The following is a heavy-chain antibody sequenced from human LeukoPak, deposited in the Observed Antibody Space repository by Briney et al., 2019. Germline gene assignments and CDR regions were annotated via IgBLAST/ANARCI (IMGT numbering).Heavy chain of an antibody. J-gene: IGHJ4*02. V-gene: IGHV3-30*03. Sequence: PGGSLRLSCAASGFILSTYDMHWVRQAPGKGLEWVAVTSYDGSHQYYADSVQGRFTISRDTPKNTLYLQMNSLRPEDTAIYYCARPPPAGMIRGVIIPHFDTWGQGTLVTVSS. CDR2: TSYDGSHQ. CDR1: GFILSTYD. D-gene: IGHD3-10*01. CDR3: ARPPPAGMIRGVIIPHFDT.